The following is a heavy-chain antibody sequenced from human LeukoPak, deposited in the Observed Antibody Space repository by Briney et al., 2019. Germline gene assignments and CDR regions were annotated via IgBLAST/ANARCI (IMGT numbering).Heavy chain of an antibody. CDR2: IYYSGST. J-gene: IGHJ6*02. V-gene: IGHV4-59*01. CDR1: GGSFSSYY. D-gene: IGHD6-19*01. CDR3: ARDRIAVAGTGSYYGMDV. Sequence: PSETLFLTCAVYGGSFSSYYWSWIRQPPGKGLEWIGYIYYSGSTNYNPSLKSRVTISVDTSKNQFSLKLSSVTAADTAVYYCARDRIAVAGTGSYYGMDVWGQGTTVTVSS.